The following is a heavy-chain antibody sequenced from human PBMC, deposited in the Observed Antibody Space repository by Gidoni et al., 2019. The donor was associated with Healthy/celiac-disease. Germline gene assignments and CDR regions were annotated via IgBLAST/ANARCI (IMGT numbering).Heavy chain of an antibody. J-gene: IGHJ6*03. CDR3: ARDKGDRSYYYYYYMDV. D-gene: IGHD2-21*02. Sequence: KGLEWIGRIYTSGSTNYNPSLKSRVTISVDTSKNQFSLKLSSVTAADTAVYYCARDKGDRSYYYYYYMDVWGKGTTVTVSS. CDR2: IYTSGST. V-gene: IGHV4-61*02.